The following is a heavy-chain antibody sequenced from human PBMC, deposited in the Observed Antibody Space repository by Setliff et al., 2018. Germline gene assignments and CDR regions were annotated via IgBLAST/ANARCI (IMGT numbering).Heavy chain of an antibody. J-gene: IGHJ6*03. Sequence: SETLSLTCIVSGGSISSYYWSWIRQPAGKGLEWIGHIYIGGSANYNPSLKSRVTMSIDTSKNQFSLKLNSVTAADMAVYYCAREQWLDPPGYYYMDVWAKVTTVTVSS. CDR1: GGSISSYY. V-gene: IGHV4-4*07. CDR3: AREQWLDPPGYYYMDV. D-gene: IGHD6-19*01. CDR2: IYIGGSA.